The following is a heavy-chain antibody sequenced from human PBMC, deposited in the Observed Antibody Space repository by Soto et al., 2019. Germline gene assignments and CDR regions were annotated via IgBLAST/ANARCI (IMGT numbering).Heavy chain of an antibody. D-gene: IGHD3-10*01. CDR3: ARAFYGLGYHQSDV. V-gene: IGHV1-18*01. Sequence: QVHLVQSGSEVKKPGASVKVSCKAAGYTFSNYGISWVRQGPGQGLEWMGWISVYNGNTKYAPKVQDRVTMTRDTSTNTAYMELRSLTSDDTAVYYCARAFYGLGYHQSDVWGQGTLVSVSS. J-gene: IGHJ4*02. CDR2: ISVYNGNT. CDR1: GYTFSNYG.